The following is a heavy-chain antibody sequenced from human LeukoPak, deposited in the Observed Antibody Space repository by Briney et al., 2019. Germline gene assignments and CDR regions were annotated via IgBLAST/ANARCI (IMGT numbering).Heavy chain of an antibody. Sequence: SETLSLTCAVYGGSFSGYYWSWIRQPPGKGLEWIGEINHSGSTNYNPFLKSRVTISVDTSKNQFSLKLSSVTAADTAVYYCARGRNTRNYYDSSGSFVFDPWGQGTLVTVSS. CDR3: ARGRNTRNYYDSSGSFVFDP. CDR2: INHSGST. CDR1: GGSFSGYY. D-gene: IGHD3-22*01. J-gene: IGHJ5*02. V-gene: IGHV4-34*01.